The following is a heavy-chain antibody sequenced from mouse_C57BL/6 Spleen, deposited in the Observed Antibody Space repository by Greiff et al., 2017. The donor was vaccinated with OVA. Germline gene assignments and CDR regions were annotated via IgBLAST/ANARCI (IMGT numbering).Heavy chain of an antibody. Sequence: QVQLQQSGPELVKPGASVKISCKASGYAFSSSWMNWVKQRPGKGLEWIGRIYPGDGDTNYNGKFKGKATLTADKSSSPAYMQLSSLTSEDSSLYFCARKSWDWYFDVWRTWTTVTVSS. J-gene: IGHJ1*03. CDR3: ARKSWDWYFDV. CDR1: GYAFSSSW. V-gene: IGHV1-82*01. CDR2: IYPGDGDT. D-gene: IGHD6-2*01.